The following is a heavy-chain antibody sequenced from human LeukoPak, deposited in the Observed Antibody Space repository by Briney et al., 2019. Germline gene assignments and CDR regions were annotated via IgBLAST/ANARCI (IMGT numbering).Heavy chain of an antibody. D-gene: IGHD6-25*01. Sequence: PGGSLRLSCAASGFTFSDNYMNWIRQAPGKRQERVSSISTSGTTIYYADSVKGRFTISRDIAKNSLFLQMNSLRAEDTAVYYCARDRTSRYGMDVWGQGATVTVSS. CDR3: ARDRTSRYGMDV. V-gene: IGHV3-11*01. CDR2: ISTSGTTI. CDR1: GFTFSDNY. J-gene: IGHJ6*02.